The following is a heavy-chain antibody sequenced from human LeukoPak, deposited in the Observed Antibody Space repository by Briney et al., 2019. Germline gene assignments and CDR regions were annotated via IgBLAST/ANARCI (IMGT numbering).Heavy chain of an antibody. Sequence: ASVKVSCKASGYTFTRYGVSWVRQAPGQGLEWVGWVSGYNHNTNYAHKLQGRVTMITDTSTSTADMELRSLTSDDTAVYYCARGSNWNDAIDYWGQGTLVTVSS. V-gene: IGHV1-18*01. J-gene: IGHJ4*02. D-gene: IGHD1-1*01. CDR2: VSGYNHNT. CDR3: ARGSNWNDAIDY. CDR1: GYTFTRYG.